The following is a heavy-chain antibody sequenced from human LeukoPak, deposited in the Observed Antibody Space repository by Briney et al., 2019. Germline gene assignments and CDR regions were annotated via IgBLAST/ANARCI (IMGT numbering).Heavy chain of an antibody. D-gene: IGHD5-18*01. Sequence: GGSLRLSCAASGSTFSSYSMHWVRQAPGKGLEWVAVISYDGSNKYYADSVKGRFTISRDNSKNTLFLQMNSLRAEDTAVYYCARVIHLWSNWGGVDYWGQGTLVTVSS. CDR3: ARVIHLWSNWGGVDY. CDR1: GSTFSSYS. CDR2: ISYDGSNK. J-gene: IGHJ4*02. V-gene: IGHV3-30*04.